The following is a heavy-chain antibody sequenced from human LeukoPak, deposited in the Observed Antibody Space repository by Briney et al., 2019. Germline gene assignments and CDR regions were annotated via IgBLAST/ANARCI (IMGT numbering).Heavy chain of an antibody. Sequence: PGGSLRLPCAASGFIFSSYAMSWVRQAPGKGLEWVSAISGSGGSTYYADSVKGRFTISRDNSKNTLYLQMNSLRAEDTAVYYCAKAPGAYYYYYMDVWGKGTTVTVSS. J-gene: IGHJ6*03. CDR2: ISGSGGST. CDR3: AKAPGAYYYYYMDV. D-gene: IGHD3-10*01. V-gene: IGHV3-23*01. CDR1: GFIFSSYA.